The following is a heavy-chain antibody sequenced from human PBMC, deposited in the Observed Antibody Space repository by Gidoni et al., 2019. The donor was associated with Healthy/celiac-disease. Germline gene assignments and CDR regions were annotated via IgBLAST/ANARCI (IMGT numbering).Heavy chain of an antibody. CDR3: ARAQELSTVYYYYGMDV. J-gene: IGHJ6*02. CDR1: AGTFSSSA. D-gene: IGHD1-26*01. CDR2: IIPIFGTA. Sequence: QVQLVQSGAEVKKPGSSVKVSCKASAGTFSSSAISWVRRAPGQGLEWMGGIIPIFGTANYAQKFQGRVTITADESTSTAYMELSSLRSEDTAVYYCARAQELSTVYYYYGMDVWGQGTTVTVSS. V-gene: IGHV1-69*01.